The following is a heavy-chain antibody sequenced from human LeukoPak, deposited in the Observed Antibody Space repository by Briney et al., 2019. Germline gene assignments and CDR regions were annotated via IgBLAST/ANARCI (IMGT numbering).Heavy chain of an antibody. J-gene: IGHJ4*02. CDR1: GFRFSDYN. CDR3: ARGLYRYSSGWHFDY. Sequence: GGSLTLSCAASGFRFSDYNMNWVRQVPGKGLEWVSYIQSVSLTIYYLDSVKGRFTISRDNAKNSLFLQMNSLRVGDTAVYYCARGLYRYSSGWHFDYWGQGILVTVSS. D-gene: IGHD6-19*01. CDR2: IQSVSLTI. V-gene: IGHV3-48*04.